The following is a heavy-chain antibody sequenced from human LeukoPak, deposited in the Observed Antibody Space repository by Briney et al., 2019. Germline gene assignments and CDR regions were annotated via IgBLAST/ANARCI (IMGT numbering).Heavy chain of an antibody. CDR3: ARDSKEGAHY. J-gene: IGHJ4*02. CDR1: GGTFSIYA. Sequence: AASVKVSCKASGGTFSIYAISWVRQAPGQGLEWMGGIIPIFGTANYAQKFQGRVTITADESTSTAYMELSSLRSEDTAVYYCARDSKEGAHYWGQGTLVTVSS. D-gene: IGHD1-26*01. CDR2: IIPIFGTA. V-gene: IGHV1-69*13.